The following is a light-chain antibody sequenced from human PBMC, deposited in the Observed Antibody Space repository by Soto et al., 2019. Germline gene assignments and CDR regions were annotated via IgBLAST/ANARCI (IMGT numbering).Light chain of an antibody. CDR2: AAS. V-gene: IGKV1-8*01. CDR3: HSRA. CDR1: QGISSY. Sequence: AVRMTPSTSSLSASTGDRVTITCRASQGISSYLAWYQQKPGKAPKLLIYAASTLQSGVPSRFSGSGSGTDFTLTISCLQSEDFATYFCHSRAFGQGTRLEI. J-gene: IGKJ5*01.